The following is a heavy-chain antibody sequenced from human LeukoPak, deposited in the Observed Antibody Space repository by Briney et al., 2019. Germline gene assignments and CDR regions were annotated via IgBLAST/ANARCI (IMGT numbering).Heavy chain of an antibody. V-gene: IGHV1-8*01. J-gene: IGHJ4*02. CDR3: ARGLSTGSHLGY. CDR1: GYTFTSYD. CDR2: MNPNSGNT. Sequence: ASVKVSCQASGYTFTSYDINWVRQATGQGLEWMGWMNPNSGNTGYAQKFQGRVTMTRNTSISAAYMELSSLRSEDTAVYYCARGLSTGSHLGYWGQGTLVTVSS. D-gene: IGHD7-27*01.